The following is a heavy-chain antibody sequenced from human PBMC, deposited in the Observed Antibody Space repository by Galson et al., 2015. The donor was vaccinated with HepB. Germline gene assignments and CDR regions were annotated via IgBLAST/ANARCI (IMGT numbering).Heavy chain of an antibody. CDR2: IGTDGRHK. J-gene: IGHJ4*02. CDR3: ATEGEMEFTTFFDS. D-gene: IGHD1-1*01. Sequence: SLRLSCAVSGFNFSNYVMHWVRQAPGKGLEWVAVIGTDGRHKYYVESVKGRFTISRDNSTTMLYLQMSSLRDEDTAVYYCATEGEMEFTTFFDSWGQGTLVTVSS. V-gene: IGHV3-33*01. CDR1: GFNFSNYV.